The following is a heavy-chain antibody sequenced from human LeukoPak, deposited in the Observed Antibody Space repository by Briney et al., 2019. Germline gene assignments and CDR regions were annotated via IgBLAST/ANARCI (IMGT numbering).Heavy chain of an antibody. V-gene: IGHV1-2*02. D-gene: IGHD6-19*01. CDR3: ARAVAVGFGYYYMDV. CDR2: INPNSGGT. J-gene: IGHJ6*03. Sequence: ASVKVSCKASGYTFTGYYMHWVRQAPGQGLEWMGWINPNSGGTNYAQKFQGRVTMTRDTSISTAYMELSRLRSDDTAVYYCARAVAVGFGYYYMDVWGKGTTVTVSS. CDR1: GYTFTGYY.